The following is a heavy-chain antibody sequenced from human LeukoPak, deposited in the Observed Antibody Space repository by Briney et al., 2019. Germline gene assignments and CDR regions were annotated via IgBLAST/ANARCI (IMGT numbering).Heavy chain of an antibody. CDR1: GYSFTSYW. CDR2: IYPGDSDT. CDR3: ARTSLDYYDSSGYYSPGDY. D-gene: IGHD3-22*01. V-gene: IGHV5-51*01. J-gene: IGHJ4*02. Sequence: GESLKISCKGSGYSFTSYWIGWVRQMPGKGLEWMGIIYPGDSDTRYSPSFQGQVTISADKSISAYLQWSSLKASDTAMYYCARTSLDYYDSSGYYSPGDYWGQGTLVTVSS.